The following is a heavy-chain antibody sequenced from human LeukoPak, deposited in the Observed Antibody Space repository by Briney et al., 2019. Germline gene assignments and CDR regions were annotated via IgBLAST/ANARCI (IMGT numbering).Heavy chain of an antibody. CDR2: ISGSGGST. CDR3: AKDGTYYDSSGYYY. CDR1: GFTFSSYA. D-gene: IGHD3-22*01. V-gene: IGHV3-23*01. Sequence: GGSLRLSCAASGFTFSSYAMSWVRQAPGKGLEWVSAISGSGGSTYYADSVKGRFTISRDNSENTLYLQMNSLRAEDTAVYYCAKDGTYYDSSGYYYWGQGTLVTVSS. J-gene: IGHJ4*02.